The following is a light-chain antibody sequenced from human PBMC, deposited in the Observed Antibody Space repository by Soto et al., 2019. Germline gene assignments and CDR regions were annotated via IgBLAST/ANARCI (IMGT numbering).Light chain of an antibody. CDR2: GAS. CDR1: QSITNSY. V-gene: IGKV3-20*01. J-gene: IGKJ3*01. Sequence: EVVLTQSPGTLSLSPGERATLSCRASQSITNSYLAWYQQKPGQAPRLLVYGASSRATGIPDRFRGSGSGTDVTLTISRLEPEDFAFYYCQQYGRLRFTFGPGTKVDIK. CDR3: QQYGRLRFT.